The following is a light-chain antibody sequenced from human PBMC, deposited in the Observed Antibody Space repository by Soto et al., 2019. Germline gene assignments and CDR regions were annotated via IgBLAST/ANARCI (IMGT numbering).Light chain of an antibody. J-gene: IGKJ5*01. CDR2: DAS. Sequence: EIVLTQSPATLSLSPGESATLSCTSSQSVSSNLAWYQQKPGQAPRLLIYDASNRATGVPARFSGSGSGTDFTLTISSLEPEDFAVYYCQHRGNWPPITLGQGTRLEIK. CDR1: QSVSSN. CDR3: QHRGNWPPIT. V-gene: IGKV3-11*01.